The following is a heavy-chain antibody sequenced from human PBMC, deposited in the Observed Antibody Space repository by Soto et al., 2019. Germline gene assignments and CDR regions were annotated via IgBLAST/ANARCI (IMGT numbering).Heavy chain of an antibody. CDR3: ARHENSGYDWYYLYSHMDA. V-gene: IGHV5-51*01. J-gene: IGHJ6*02. CDR2: IYPGDSDV. CDR1: GYNFPTYW. D-gene: IGHD5-12*01. Sequence: GESLKLSCKGSGYNFPTYWIAWVRQMPGKGLEWMGIIYPGDSDVRYSPSFQGRVIISADKSISTAFLQWSSLKASDTAMYYCARHENSGYDWYYLYSHMDARGQGNTVIVSS.